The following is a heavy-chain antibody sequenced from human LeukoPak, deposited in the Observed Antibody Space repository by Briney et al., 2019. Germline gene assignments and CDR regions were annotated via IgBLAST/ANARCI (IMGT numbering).Heavy chain of an antibody. Sequence: PSETLSLTCTVSGGSISSGGYYWSWIRQHPGKGLEWIGYIYYSGSTYYNPSLKSRVTISVDTSKNQFSLKLSSVTAAATAVYYCAREGGSGSYSLDYWGQGTLVTVSS. CDR1: GGSISSGGYY. D-gene: IGHD1-26*01. V-gene: IGHV4-31*03. J-gene: IGHJ4*02. CDR2: IYYSGST. CDR3: AREGGSGSYSLDY.